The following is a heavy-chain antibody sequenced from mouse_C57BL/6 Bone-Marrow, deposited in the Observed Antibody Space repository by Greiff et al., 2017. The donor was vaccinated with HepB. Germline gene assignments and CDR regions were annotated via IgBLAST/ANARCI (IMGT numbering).Heavy chain of an antibody. CDR2: INPSDSET. J-gene: IGHJ3*01. CDR1: GYTFTSYW. CDR3: ARSAFYGSSYVFAY. V-gene: IGHV1-52*01. D-gene: IGHD1-1*01. Sequence: QVQLQQSGAELVRPGASVKLSCKASGYTFTSYWMHWVKQRPRQGLEWIGNINPSDSETHYNQKFKDKATLTVDKSYSTAYRQLSSLTSEDSAVYYGARSAFYGSSYVFAYWGQGTLVTVSA.